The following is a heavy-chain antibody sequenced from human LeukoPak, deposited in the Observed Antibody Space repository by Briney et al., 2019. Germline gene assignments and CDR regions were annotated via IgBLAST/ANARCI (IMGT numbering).Heavy chain of an antibody. Sequence: GGSLRLSCAASGFTFSSYEMNWVRQAPGKGLEWVSYISSSGSTIYYADSVKGRFTISRDNAKNSLYLQMNSLRAEDTAVYYCASLMYYCSGGSCYSDYWGQGTLVTVSS. J-gene: IGHJ4*02. CDR1: GFTFSSYE. CDR2: ISSSGSTI. CDR3: ASLMYYCSGGSCYSDY. V-gene: IGHV3-48*03. D-gene: IGHD2-15*01.